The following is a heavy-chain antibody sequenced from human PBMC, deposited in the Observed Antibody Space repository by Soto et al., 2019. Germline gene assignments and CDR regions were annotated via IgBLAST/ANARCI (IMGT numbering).Heavy chain of an antibody. J-gene: IGHJ4*02. V-gene: IGHV1-2*02. Sequence: ASVKVSCKASGYTFTGYYMHWVRHAPGQGLEWMGWINPNSGGTKYPQKFQCRVTMTRDTSITTVYMSLTGLKSDDTAVYYCARDLAKGGGSAGFDYWGQGTLVTVPS. D-gene: IGHD2-15*01. CDR1: GYTFTGYY. CDR2: INPNSGGT. CDR3: ARDLAKGGGSAGFDY.